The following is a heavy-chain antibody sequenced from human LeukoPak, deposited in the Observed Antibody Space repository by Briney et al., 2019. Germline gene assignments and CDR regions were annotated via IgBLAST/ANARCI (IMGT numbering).Heavy chain of an antibody. V-gene: IGHV3-33*06. Sequence: GGSLRLSCAASGFTFSSYGMHWVRQAPGKGLEWGAVIWYDGSNKYYADSVKGRFTISRDNSKNTLYLQMNSLRAEDTAVYYCAKGRNLVGATSLDYWGQGTLVTVSS. CDR1: GFTFSSYG. CDR2: IWYDGSNK. J-gene: IGHJ4*02. CDR3: AKGRNLVGATSLDY. D-gene: IGHD1-26*01.